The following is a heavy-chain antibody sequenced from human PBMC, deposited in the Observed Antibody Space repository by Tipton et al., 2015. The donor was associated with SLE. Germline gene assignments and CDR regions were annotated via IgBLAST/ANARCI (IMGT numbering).Heavy chain of an antibody. J-gene: IGHJ4*02. CDR3: ARHPTEYSSARY. D-gene: IGHD3-22*01. V-gene: IGHV5-51*01. Sequence: LVQSGAEVKKPGESLKISCQGSGYSFSDYWIAWVRQMPGKGLEWMGIIYPTDSKTRYSPPFQGQVTISADKSISTAYLQWNSLKPSDTAIYFCARHPTEYSSARYWGQGTQVTVSS. CDR2: IYPTDSKT. CDR1: GYSFSDYW.